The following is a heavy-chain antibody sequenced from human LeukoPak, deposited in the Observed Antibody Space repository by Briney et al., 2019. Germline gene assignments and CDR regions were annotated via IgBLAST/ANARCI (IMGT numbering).Heavy chain of an antibody. V-gene: IGHV4-38-2*02. D-gene: IGHD5-12*01. J-gene: IGHJ4*02. CDR1: GYSISSGYY. CDR3: ARWVATAFFDY. CDR2: IDHSGST. Sequence: PSETLSLTCTVSGYSISSGYYWGWIRQPPGKGLEWTGSIDHSGSTYYNPSLKSRITISVDTSKNQFSLKLSSVTAADTAVYYCARWVATAFFDYWGQGTLVTVSS.